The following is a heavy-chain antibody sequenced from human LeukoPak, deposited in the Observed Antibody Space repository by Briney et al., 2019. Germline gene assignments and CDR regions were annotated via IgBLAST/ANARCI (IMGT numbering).Heavy chain of an antibody. Sequence: PSETLSLTCTVSGGSISSYYWSWIRQPAGKGLEWIGRIYTSGSTNYNPSLKSRVTMSVDTSKNQFSLKLSSVTAADTAVYYCARGIVVVAATLVYYFDYWGQGTLVTVSS. CDR3: ARGIVVVAATLVYYFDY. CDR1: GGSISSYY. J-gene: IGHJ4*02. V-gene: IGHV4-4*07. D-gene: IGHD2-15*01. CDR2: IYTSGST.